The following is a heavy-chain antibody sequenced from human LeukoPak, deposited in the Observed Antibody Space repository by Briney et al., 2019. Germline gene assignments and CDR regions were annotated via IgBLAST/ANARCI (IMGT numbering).Heavy chain of an antibody. D-gene: IGHD6-13*01. V-gene: IGHV5-51*01. CDR2: IYSGDSDT. CDR1: GYSFTNYW. CDR3: ASASSIWDLFDY. J-gene: IGHJ4*02. Sequence: GESLKISCKGSGYSFTNYWIGWVRQMPGKALEWMGIIYSGDSDTRYSPSFQGHVTISADKSISTAYLHWSSLEASDTAMYYCASASSIWDLFDYWGQGTLVTVSS.